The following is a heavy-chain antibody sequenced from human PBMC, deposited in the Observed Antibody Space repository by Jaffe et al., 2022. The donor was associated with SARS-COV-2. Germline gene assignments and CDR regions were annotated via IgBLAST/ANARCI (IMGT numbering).Heavy chain of an antibody. D-gene: IGHD2-2*01. V-gene: IGHV3-21*01. J-gene: IGHJ6*02. CDR1: GFTFSSYS. Sequence: EVQLVESGGGLVKPGGSLRLSCAASGFTFSSYSMNWVRQAPGRGLEWVSSITSSGSYIYSADSLKGRFTISRDNAKNSLYLQMHSLRAEDTAVYHCARDCDTSCSGLDVWGQGTTVTVSS. CDR2: ITSSGSYI. CDR3: ARDCDTSCSGLDV.